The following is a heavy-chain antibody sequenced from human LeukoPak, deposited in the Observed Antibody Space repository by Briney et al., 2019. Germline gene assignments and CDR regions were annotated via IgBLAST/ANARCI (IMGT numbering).Heavy chain of an antibody. Sequence: SVKVSRKASGGTFSSYAISWVRQAPGQGLEWMGGIIPIFGTANYAQKFQGRVTITADESTSTAYMELSSLRSEDTAVYYCARERGYYYDSSGYFYYFDYWGQGTLVTVSS. CDR2: IIPIFGTA. D-gene: IGHD3-22*01. J-gene: IGHJ4*02. CDR1: GGTFSSYA. CDR3: ARERGYYYDSSGYFYYFDY. V-gene: IGHV1-69*13.